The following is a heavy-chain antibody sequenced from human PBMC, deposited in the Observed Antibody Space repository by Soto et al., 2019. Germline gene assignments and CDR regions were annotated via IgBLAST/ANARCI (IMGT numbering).Heavy chain of an antibody. J-gene: IGHJ6*02. V-gene: IGHV1-2*02. CDR2: INPNSGGT. D-gene: IGHD6-19*01. Sequence: ASVKVSCKASGYTFTGYYMHWVRQAPGQGLEWMGWINPNSGGTNYAQKFQGRVTMTRDTSISTAYMELSRLRSDDTAVYYCAHRGIAVPKRNYYYGMDVWGQGTTVTVSS. CDR3: AHRGIAVPKRNYYYGMDV. CDR1: GYTFTGYY.